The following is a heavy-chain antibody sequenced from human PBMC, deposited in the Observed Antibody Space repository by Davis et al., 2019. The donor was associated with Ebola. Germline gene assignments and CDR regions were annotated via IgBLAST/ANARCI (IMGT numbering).Heavy chain of an antibody. V-gene: IGHV3-23*01. D-gene: IGHD2-15*01. CDR1: GFSFRTYA. J-gene: IGHJ4*02. CDR3: ATNCSGATCYSGGDY. CDR2: LSGSGTAT. Sequence: GESLKISCAASGFSFRTYAMSWVRQAPGKGLEWVSSLSGSGTATYYANSVKGRFTISRDSSKKTLYLDMNSLRADDTAVYYCATNCSGATCYSGGDYWGRGTLVTVSS.